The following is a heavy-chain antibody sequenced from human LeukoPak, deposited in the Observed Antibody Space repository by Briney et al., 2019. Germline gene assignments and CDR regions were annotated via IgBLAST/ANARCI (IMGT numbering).Heavy chain of an antibody. Sequence: SETLSLTCTVSGGSISSSSYYWGWIRQPPGKGLEWIGSIYYGGSTYYNPSLKSRVTISVDTSKNQFSLKLSSVTAADTAVYYCVAFAGTTFRRFDPWGQGTLVTVSS. V-gene: IGHV4-39*07. CDR2: IYYGGST. CDR1: GGSISSSSYY. J-gene: IGHJ5*02. CDR3: VAFAGTTFRRFDP. D-gene: IGHD1-7*01.